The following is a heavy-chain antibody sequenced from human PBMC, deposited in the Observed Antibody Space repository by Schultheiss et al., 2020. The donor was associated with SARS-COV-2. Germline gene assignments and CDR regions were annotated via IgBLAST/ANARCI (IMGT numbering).Heavy chain of an antibody. D-gene: IGHD6-13*01. V-gene: IGHV3-33*08. CDR1: GFTFSSYA. CDR2: IWYDGSNK. CDR3: AVTWGSTWYYFDS. Sequence: GGSLRLSCAASGFTFSSYAMSWVRQAPGKGLEWVAVIWYDGSNKYYADSVKGRFTISRDDSKNTAYLQMNSLRIEDTAVYYCAVTWGSTWYYFDSWGQGTLVTVSS. J-gene: IGHJ4*02.